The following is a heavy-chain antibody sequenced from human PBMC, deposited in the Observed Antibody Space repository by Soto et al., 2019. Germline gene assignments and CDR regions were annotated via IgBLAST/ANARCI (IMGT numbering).Heavy chain of an antibody. CDR2: IYTSGST. V-gene: IGHV4-4*07. CDR1: GGSISSYY. CDR3: ARGRRSYGMDV. Sequence: SETLSLTGTVSGGSISSYYGSWIRQPAGKGLEWIGRIYTSGSTNYTPSLKSRVTMSVDTSKNQSPLKLSSVTAADTAVYYCARGRRSYGMDVWGQGTTVTVTS. J-gene: IGHJ6*02.